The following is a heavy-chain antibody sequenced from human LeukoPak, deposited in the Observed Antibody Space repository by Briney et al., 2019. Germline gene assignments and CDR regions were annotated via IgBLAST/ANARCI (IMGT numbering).Heavy chain of an antibody. CDR2: MKSKTDGGTT. J-gene: IGHJ4*02. D-gene: IGHD4-17*01. CDR3: AHDYGDHDGFDY. Sequence: PGGSLRLSCAVSGFTFSNAWMSWVRQAPGKGLEWVGRMKSKTDGGTTDYAAPVKGRFTISRDDSKNTLSLQMNSLKTEDTAVYYRAHDYGDHDGFDYWGQGTLVTVSS. CDR1: GFTFSNAW. V-gene: IGHV3-15*01.